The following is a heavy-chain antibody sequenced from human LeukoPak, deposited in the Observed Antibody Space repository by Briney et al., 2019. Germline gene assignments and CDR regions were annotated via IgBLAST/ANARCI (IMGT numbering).Heavy chain of an antibody. CDR2: IYYSGST. V-gene: IGHV4-59*08. J-gene: IGHJ4*02. Sequence: PSETLSLTCTVSGGSISSYYWSWIRQPPGKGLEWIGYIYYSGSTNYNPSLKSRVTISVDTSKNQFSLKLSSVTAADTAVYYCARLSRYRSYGSGRGFDYWGQGTLVTVSS. CDR1: GGSISSYY. D-gene: IGHD3-10*01. CDR3: ARLSRYRSYGSGRGFDY.